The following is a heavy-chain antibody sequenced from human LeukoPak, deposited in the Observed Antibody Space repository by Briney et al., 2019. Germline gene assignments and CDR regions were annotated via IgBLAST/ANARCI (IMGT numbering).Heavy chain of an antibody. J-gene: IGHJ4*02. CDR3: ARDLNNFWSAYHVDFDY. D-gene: IGHD3-3*01. V-gene: IGHV3-11*04. CDR1: GFSLSDYY. Sequence: GGSLRLSCAASGFSLSDYYMSWVRQAPGQGLEWISYSSKTGTTIYYADSVKGRFTISRDNAKNSLFLQMNSLRAEDTAVYYCARDLNNFWSAYHVDFDYWGQGTLVTVSS. CDR2: SSKTGTTI.